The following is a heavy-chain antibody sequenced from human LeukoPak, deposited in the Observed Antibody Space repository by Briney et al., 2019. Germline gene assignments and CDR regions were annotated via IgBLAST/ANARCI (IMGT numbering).Heavy chain of an antibody. CDR3: AREQTYYYDSSGYYFDY. V-gene: IGHV3-23*01. Sequence: GGSLRLSCAASGFTFSSYAMSWVRQAPGKGLGWVSAIIGSGGSTYYADSVKGRFTISRDNSKNTLYLQMNSLRAEDTAVYYCAREQTYYYDSSGYYFDYWGQGTLVTVSS. CDR1: GFTFSSYA. D-gene: IGHD3-22*01. CDR2: IIGSGGST. J-gene: IGHJ4*02.